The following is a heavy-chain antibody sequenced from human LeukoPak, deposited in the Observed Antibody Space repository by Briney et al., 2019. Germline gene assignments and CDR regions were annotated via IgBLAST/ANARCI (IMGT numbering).Heavy chain of an antibody. J-gene: IGHJ4*02. CDR3: AKDLGRYRNNYFDY. Sequence: GGSLRLPCAASGFTFSSYAMSWVRQAPEKGLEWVSTISGSGGGTYYADSVKGRFTISRDDSKNTLYLQMNSLRAEDTAVYYCAKDLGRYRNNYFDYWGQGTLVTVSS. CDR2: ISGSGGGT. V-gene: IGHV3-23*01. CDR1: GFTFSSYA. D-gene: IGHD1-26*01.